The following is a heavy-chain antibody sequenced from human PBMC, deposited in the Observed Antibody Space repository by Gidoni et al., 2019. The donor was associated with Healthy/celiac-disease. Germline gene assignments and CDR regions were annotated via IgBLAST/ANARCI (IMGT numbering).Heavy chain of an antibody. D-gene: IGHD1-26*01. J-gene: IGHJ4*02. CDR2: ISYDGSNK. CDR1: VFPFRRYA. Sequence: QVQLVESGGGVVQPGRSLILSCAASVFPFRRYAMHWVRQGPGKGLEGVAVISYDGSNKYYADSVKGRFTISRDNSKNRLYLQMNSLRAEDTAVYYCARDWIGWELPSYYFDYWGQGTLVTVSS. CDR3: ARDWIGWELPSYYFDY. V-gene: IGHV3-30-3*01.